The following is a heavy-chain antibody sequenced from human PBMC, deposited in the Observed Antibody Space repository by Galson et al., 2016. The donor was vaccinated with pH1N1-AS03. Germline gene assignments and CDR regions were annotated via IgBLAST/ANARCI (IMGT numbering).Heavy chain of an antibody. CDR3: ARASPLPSGYFDY. CDR1: GGSISSGHW. Sequence: SETLSLTCAVSGGSISSGHWWSWVRQPPGKGLEWIGEISHSGSTNYNSSLKSRFTMSVDRSKNQFSLKLISVTAADTAVYYRARASPLPSGYFDYWGQGTLVTVSS. J-gene: IGHJ4*02. V-gene: IGHV4-4*02. CDR2: ISHSGST.